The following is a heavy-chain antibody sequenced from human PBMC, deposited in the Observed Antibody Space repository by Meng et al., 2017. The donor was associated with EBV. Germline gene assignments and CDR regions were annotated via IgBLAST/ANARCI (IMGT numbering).Heavy chain of an antibody. J-gene: IGHJ4*02. D-gene: IGHD3-10*01. V-gene: IGHV1-69*01. CDR1: GGTFRGDA. Sequence: QVPVVQSGAGVKKPGSSVKVSCKTSGGTFRGDAISWVRQAPGQGLEWMGGLIPMSDAPHYAQKFQGRVTITADESTSTHYMDLSGLRSEDTAVYYCASESGRGFTPDYWGQGTLVTVSS. CDR3: ASESGRGFTPDY. CDR2: LIPMSDAP.